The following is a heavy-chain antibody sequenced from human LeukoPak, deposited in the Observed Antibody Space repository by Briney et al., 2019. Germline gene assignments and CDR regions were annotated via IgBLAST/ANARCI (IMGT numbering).Heavy chain of an antibody. CDR3: ATQPDYYDSSGYLI. CDR1: GGSISSYY. Sequence: SETLSLTCTVSGGSISSYYWSWIRQPPGKGLGWIGYIYSSGSTNYNPSLKSRVTISVDTSKNQFSLKLSSVTAADTAVYYCATQPDYYDSSGYLIWGQGTLVTVSS. J-gene: IGHJ4*02. D-gene: IGHD3-22*01. CDR2: IYSSGST. V-gene: IGHV4-59*01.